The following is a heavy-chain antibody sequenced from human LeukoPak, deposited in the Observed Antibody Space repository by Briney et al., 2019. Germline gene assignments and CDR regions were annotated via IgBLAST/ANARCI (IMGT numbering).Heavy chain of an antibody. V-gene: IGHV3-21*01. CDR3: AREGVYDSSGYYFPFDY. CDR2: ISSSSGYI. D-gene: IGHD3-22*01. Sequence: GGSLRLSCAASGFTFSTYSMNWVRQAPGKGLEWVSSISSSSGYIYYADSVKGRFTISRDNAKNSLYLQMNSLRAEDTAVYYCAREGVYDSSGYYFPFDYWGQGTLVTVSS. CDR1: GFTFSTYS. J-gene: IGHJ4*02.